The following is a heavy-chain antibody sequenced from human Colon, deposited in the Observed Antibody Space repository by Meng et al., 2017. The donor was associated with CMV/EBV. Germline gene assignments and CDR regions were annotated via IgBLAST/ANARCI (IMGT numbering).Heavy chain of an antibody. Sequence: FTFSRSTITWVRQAPGKGLEWVSSISSSSSYIFYADSVKGRFTISRDNAKNSLYLQMNSLRAEDTAVYYCARDGGYCSSSGCSGWFDPWGQGTLVTVSS. J-gene: IGHJ5*02. CDR3: ARDGGYCSSSGCSGWFDP. D-gene: IGHD2-2*01. V-gene: IGHV3-21*01. CDR1: FTFSRST. CDR2: ISSSSSYI.